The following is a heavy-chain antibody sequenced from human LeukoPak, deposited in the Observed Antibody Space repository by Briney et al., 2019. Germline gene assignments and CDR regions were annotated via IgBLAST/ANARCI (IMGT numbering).Heavy chain of an antibody. CDR1: GNSFASSW. V-gene: IGHV5-51*01. D-gene: IGHD1-26*01. J-gene: IGHJ3*02. CDR3: ARVRSGDYSEDAFDI. CDR2: IYPGDSDS. Sequence: PGESLKISCKDSGNSFASSWIGWVRQMPGKGLDWMGIIYPGDSDSRHSASFQGQVTISADKSIRTAYLQWSSLKASDTAMYYCARVRSGDYSEDAFDIWGQGTMVTVSS.